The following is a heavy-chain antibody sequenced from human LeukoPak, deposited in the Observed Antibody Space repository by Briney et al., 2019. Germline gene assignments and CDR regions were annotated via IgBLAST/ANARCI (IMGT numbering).Heavy chain of an antibody. Sequence: PSETLSLTCTVSGGSISSSGYYWGWIRQPPGKGLEWIGSIYYSGSTYYNPSLKSRVTISVDTSKNQFSLKLSSVTAADTAVYYCAREGGSVAAGGDYWGQGTLVTVSS. V-gene: IGHV4-39*02. CDR1: GGSISSSGYY. J-gene: IGHJ4*02. D-gene: IGHD6-13*01. CDR3: AREGGSVAAGGDY. CDR2: IYYSGST.